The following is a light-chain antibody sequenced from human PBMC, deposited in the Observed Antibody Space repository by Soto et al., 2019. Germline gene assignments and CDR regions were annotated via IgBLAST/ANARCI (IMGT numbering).Light chain of an antibody. J-gene: IGKJ3*01. CDR1: QSLSINS. Sequence: EIVLTQSPGTLSLSPGARATLSCRASQSLSINSLAWYQQKPGQSPRLLVYGASTRDNGIPDRFRGSGSGTDFALTISSLEPEDFAIYYCQQYDGSPLTFGPGTKVDIK. V-gene: IGKV3-20*01. CDR2: GAS. CDR3: QQYDGSPLT.